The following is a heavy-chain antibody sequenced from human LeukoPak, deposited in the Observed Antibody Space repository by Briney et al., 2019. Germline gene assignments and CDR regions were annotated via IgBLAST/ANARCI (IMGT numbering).Heavy chain of an antibody. CDR3: ATCANWVAGDV. V-gene: IGHV3-7*01. Sequence: GGSLRLSCGASGFSFSDSWMSWVRQAPGKGLEWVADINKEGSVKEYVDSVKGRFNISRDNAKNSLYLQMDSLRAEDTAVYYCATCANWVAGDVWGQGTTVSVSS. J-gene: IGHJ6*02. CDR1: GFSFSDSW. CDR2: INKEGSVK. D-gene: IGHD7-27*01.